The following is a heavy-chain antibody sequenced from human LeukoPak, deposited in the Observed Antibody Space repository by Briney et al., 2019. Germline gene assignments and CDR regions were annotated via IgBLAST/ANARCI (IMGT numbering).Heavy chain of an antibody. CDR1: RGCISIYY. D-gene: IGHD7-27*01. V-gene: IGHV4-59*01. CDR2: IYYSGST. Sequence: PSETLSLTSTLSRGCISIYYWSCVRQPPGKGLEWIGYIYYSGSTNYNPSLKSRVTISVDTSKNQFSLKLSSVTAADTAVYYGAGLEGCWGAALRALYYYYYWMDVWGQGTAVTVSS. CDR3: AGLEGCWGAALRALYYYYYWMDV. J-gene: IGHJ6*02.